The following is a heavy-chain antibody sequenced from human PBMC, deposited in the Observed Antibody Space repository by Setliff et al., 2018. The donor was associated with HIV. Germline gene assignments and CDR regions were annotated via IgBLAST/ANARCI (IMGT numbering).Heavy chain of an antibody. CDR1: GGSFTDIGGSFTDYY. J-gene: IGHJ4*02. CDR2: INHSGST. Sequence: SETLSLTCAVFGGSFTDIGGSFTDYYWIWIRQPPGKGLEWIGEINHSGSTHYNPSLKSRFTISVDTSKNQFSLKVNSVTAADTAVYYCVRGSDWGSFRYWGQGTLVTVSS. D-gene: IGHD3-16*02. CDR3: VRGSDWGSFRY. V-gene: IGHV4-34*01.